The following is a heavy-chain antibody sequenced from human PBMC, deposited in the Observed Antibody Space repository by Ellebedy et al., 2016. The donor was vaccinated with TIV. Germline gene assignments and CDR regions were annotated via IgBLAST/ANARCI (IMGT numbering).Heavy chain of an antibody. CDR3: AREVVVITTGWFDP. J-gene: IGHJ5*02. CDR2: INPTGGST. D-gene: IGHD3-22*01. Sequence: ASVKVSCXASGYTFTTFYMHWVRQAPGQGLEWMGIINPTGGSTTYAQKFQGRVTMTRDTSTSTVYMELSSLRSEDTAVYYCAREVVVITTGWFDPWGQGTLVTVSS. V-gene: IGHV1-46*01. CDR1: GYTFTTFY.